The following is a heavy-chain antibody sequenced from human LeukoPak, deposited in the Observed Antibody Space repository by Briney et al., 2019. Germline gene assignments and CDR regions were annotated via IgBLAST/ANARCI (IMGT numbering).Heavy chain of an antibody. V-gene: IGHV1-69*02. CDR1: GGTFSSYT. CDR2: IIPILGIA. J-gene: IGHJ4*02. D-gene: IGHD2-15*01. CDR3: VRAPGISQAADY. Sequence: SVKVSCKASGGTFSSYTISWVRQAPGQGLEWMGRIIPILGIANYAQKFQGRVTITADKSTSTAYMELSSLRSEDTAVYYCVRAPGISQAADYWGQGTLVTVSS.